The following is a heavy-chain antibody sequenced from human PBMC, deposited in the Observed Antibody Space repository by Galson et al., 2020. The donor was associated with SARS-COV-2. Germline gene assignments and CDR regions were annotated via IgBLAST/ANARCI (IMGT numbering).Heavy chain of an antibody. V-gene: IGHV4-61*02. CDR1: GGSISSGSYY. CDR2: IYTSGST. J-gene: IGHJ2*01. D-gene: IGHD4-17*01. Sequence: SETLSLTCTVSGGSISSGSYYWSWIRQPAGKGLEWIGRIYTSGSTNYNPSLKSRVTISVDTSKNQLSLKLSSVTAADTAVYYCARDHYGPYWYFDLWGRGTLVTVSS. CDR3: ARDHYGPYWYFDL.